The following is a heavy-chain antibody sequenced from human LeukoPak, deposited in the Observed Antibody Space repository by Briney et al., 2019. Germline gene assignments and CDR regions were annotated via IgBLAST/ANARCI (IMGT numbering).Heavy chain of an antibody. V-gene: IGHV4-61*09. J-gene: IGHJ4*02. D-gene: IGHD6-19*01. Sequence: PSETLSLICTVSGGSISSGSYYWTWIGQPAEKGLEWIGHLYTSGTTSYNPSLQSRVTISADTSKHQFSLRLTSVTAADTAVYYCARAGGSVGRYGTIDSWGQGTLVTVSS. CDR1: GGSISSGSYY. CDR2: LYTSGTT. CDR3: ARAGGSVGRYGTIDS.